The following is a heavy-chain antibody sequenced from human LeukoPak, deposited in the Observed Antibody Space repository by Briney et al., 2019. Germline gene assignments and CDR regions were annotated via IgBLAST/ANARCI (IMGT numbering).Heavy chain of an antibody. CDR3: ARAVCSGGSCYSIKEFDY. CDR1: GYSFTSYW. D-gene: IGHD2-15*01. Sequence: GESLKISCKGSGYSFTSYWIGWVRQMPGKGLEWMGIIYPGDSDTRYSPSFQGQVTISADKSISTAYLQWSSLKASDTAMYYCARAVCSGGSCYSIKEFDYWGQGTLVTVSS. V-gene: IGHV5-51*01. J-gene: IGHJ4*02. CDR2: IYPGDSDT.